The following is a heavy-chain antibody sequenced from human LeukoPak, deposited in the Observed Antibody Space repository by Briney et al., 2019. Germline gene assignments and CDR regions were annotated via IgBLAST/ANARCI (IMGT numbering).Heavy chain of an antibody. Sequence: SETLSLTCTVSGGSISSSSYYWGWIRQPPGKGLEGIGSIYYSGSTYYNPSLKSRVTISVDTSKNQFSLKLSSVTAADTAVYYCARVLRIFDRVTVAGSKFDPWGQGTLVTVSS. CDR2: IYYSGST. CDR1: GGSISSSSYY. V-gene: IGHV4-39*01. J-gene: IGHJ5*02. D-gene: IGHD6-19*01. CDR3: ARVLRIFDRVTVAGSKFDP.